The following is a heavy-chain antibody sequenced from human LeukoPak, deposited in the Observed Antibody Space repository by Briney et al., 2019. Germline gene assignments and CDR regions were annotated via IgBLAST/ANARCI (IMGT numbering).Heavy chain of an antibody. CDR3: AKEEVLRYFDWSPTFDY. CDR1: GFTFSSYA. CDR2: ISGSGGST. Sequence: GGSLTLSCAASGFTFSSYAMSWVRQPPGKELEGVSAISGSGGSTYYADSVKGRFTISRHNSKNTLYLKMNSMRAEDTAVYYCAKEEVLRYFDWSPTFDYWGQGTLVTVSS. V-gene: IGHV3-23*01. J-gene: IGHJ4*02. D-gene: IGHD3-9*01.